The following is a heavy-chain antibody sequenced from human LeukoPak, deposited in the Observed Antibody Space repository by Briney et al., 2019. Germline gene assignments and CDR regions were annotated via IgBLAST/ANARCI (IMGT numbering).Heavy chain of an antibody. Sequence: GGSLRLSCAASGFTFSSYEMNWVRQAPGKGLVWVSRINSDGSSTSYADSVKGRFTISGDNAKNTLYLQMNSLRAEDTAVYYCARGYCSSTSCPDKSDYFDYWGQGTLVTVSS. CDR2: INSDGSST. D-gene: IGHD2-2*01. V-gene: IGHV3-74*01. J-gene: IGHJ4*02. CDR3: ARGYCSSTSCPDKSDYFDY. CDR1: GFTFSSYE.